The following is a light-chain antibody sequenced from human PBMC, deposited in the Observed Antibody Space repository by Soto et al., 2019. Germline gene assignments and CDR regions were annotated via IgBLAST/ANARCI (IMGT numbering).Light chain of an antibody. CDR2: GAS. V-gene: IGKV2-30*01. CDR1: QSLVFRDGNTF. Sequence: DVVMTQSPLSLPVTLGQPASISCRSSQSLVFRDGNTFLNWFQQKPGQAPRLLIYGASTRATGIPASFIGNGSGTEFTLTISSLEPEDFGVYYCQQRHNWPITFGQGTRLEIK. CDR3: QQRHNWPIT. J-gene: IGKJ5*01.